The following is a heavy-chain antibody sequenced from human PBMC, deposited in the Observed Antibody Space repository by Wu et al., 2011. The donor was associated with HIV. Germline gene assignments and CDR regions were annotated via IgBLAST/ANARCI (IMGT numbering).Heavy chain of an antibody. J-gene: IGHJ1*01. D-gene: IGHD2-8*01. Sequence: LEWMGIIYPDDSDTRYSPSLQGQVTISVDKSINTAFLQWSGLRASDTAIYYCTRGMATFFEHWGQGALVTVSS. CDR2: IYPDDSDT. CDR3: TRGMATFFEH. V-gene: IGHV5-51*01.